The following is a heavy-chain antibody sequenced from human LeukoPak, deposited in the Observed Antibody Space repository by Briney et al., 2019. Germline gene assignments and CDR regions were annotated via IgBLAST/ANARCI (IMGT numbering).Heavy chain of an antibody. CDR3: ARGFWGPDGDYFRDY. J-gene: IGHJ4*02. CDR2: INPNSGNT. CDR1: GYTFTGYY. Sequence: VASVKVSCKASGYTFTGYYMHWVRQAPGQGLEWMGWINPNSGNTGYAQKFQGRVTITRNTSISTAYMELSSLRSEDTAVYYCARGFWGPDGDYFRDYWGQGTLVTVSS. V-gene: IGHV1-8*03. D-gene: IGHD4-17*01.